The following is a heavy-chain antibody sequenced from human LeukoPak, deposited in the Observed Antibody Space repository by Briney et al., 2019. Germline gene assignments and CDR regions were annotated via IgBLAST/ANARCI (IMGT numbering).Heavy chain of an antibody. CDR1: GDSVSSNSAA. J-gene: IGHJ4*02. Sequence: SQTLSLTCAISGDSVSSNSAAWNWIRQSPSRGLEWLGRTYYRSKWYNDYAVSVKSRITINPDTSKNQFSLKLSSVTAADTAVYYCARDIPRYCSGGSCYSEGFDYWGQGTLVTVSS. D-gene: IGHD2-15*01. V-gene: IGHV6-1*01. CDR3: ARDIPRYCSGGSCYSEGFDY. CDR2: TYYRSKWYN.